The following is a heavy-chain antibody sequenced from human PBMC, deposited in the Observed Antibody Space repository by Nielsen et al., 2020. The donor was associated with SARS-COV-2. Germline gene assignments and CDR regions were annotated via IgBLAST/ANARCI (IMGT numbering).Heavy chain of an antibody. CDR2: IYRGGSI. D-gene: IGHD6-6*01. J-gene: IGHJ6*02. Sequence: GESLKISCAASGFSVSSSYMSWVRQAPGKGLEWVSVIYRGGSIYYADSVKGRFTISGDNSKNTLYLQMNSLRAEDTAVYYCARDLEYSSSSTRPRYGMDVWGQGTTVTVSS. CDR1: GFSVSSSY. V-gene: IGHV3-66*01. CDR3: ARDLEYSSSSTRPRYGMDV.